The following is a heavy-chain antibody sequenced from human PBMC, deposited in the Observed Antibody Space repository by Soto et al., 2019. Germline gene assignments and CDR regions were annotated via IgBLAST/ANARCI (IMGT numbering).Heavy chain of an antibody. CDR2: ISAYNGNT. J-gene: IGHJ6*02. V-gene: IGHV1-18*01. Sequence: ASVKVSCKASGYTFTSYGISWVRQAPGQGLEWMGWISAYNGNTNYAQKLQGRVTMTTDTSTSTAYMELRSLRSDDTAVYYCARGADPLCSNYAGDHYHYGMDVWGQGTTVTVSS. CDR1: GYTFTSYG. CDR3: ARGADPLCSNYAGDHYHYGMDV. D-gene: IGHD4-4*01.